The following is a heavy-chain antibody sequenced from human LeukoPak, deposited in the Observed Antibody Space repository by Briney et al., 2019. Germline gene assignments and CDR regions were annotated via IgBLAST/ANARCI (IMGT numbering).Heavy chain of an antibody. D-gene: IGHD3-22*01. CDR3: AKDIGGYPDAFDI. J-gene: IGHJ3*02. CDR1: GFTFSSYW. Sequence: GGSLRLSCAASGFTFSSYWMHWVRQAPGKGLVWVSRTNPDGSSTSYADSVKGRFTISRDNAKNSLYLQMNSLRAEDMALYYCAKDIGGYPDAFDIWGQGTMVTVSS. CDR2: TNPDGSST. V-gene: IGHV3-74*01.